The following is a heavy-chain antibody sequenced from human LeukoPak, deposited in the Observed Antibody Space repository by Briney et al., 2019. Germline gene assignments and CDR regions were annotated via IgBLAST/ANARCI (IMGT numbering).Heavy chain of an antibody. D-gene: IGHD5-18*01. CDR2: IYYIGST. CDR3: ARGGYSYGLEFDY. J-gene: IGHJ4*02. CDR1: GGSISSGDYY. V-gene: IGHV4-30-4*08. Sequence: SQTLSLTCTVSGGSISSGDYYWSWIRQPPGKGLEWIGYIYYIGSTYYNPSLKSRVTISVDTSKNQFSLKLSSVTAADTAVYYCARGGYSYGLEFDYWGQGTLVTVSS.